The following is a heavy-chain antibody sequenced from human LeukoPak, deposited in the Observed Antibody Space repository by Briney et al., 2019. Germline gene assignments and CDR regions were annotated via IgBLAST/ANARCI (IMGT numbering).Heavy chain of an antibody. J-gene: IGHJ4*02. CDR1: GGAISSSNW. V-gene: IGHV4-4*02. Sequence: PSGTLSLSCAVSGGAISSSNWWSLVRQPPGKGLEWIGEIYHSGSTNYNPSLKSRVTISVDKSKNQFSLKLSSVTAADTAVYYCAREPKDSSSWYYFDYWGQGTLVTVSS. CDR2: IYHSGST. CDR3: AREPKDSSSWYYFDY. D-gene: IGHD6-13*01.